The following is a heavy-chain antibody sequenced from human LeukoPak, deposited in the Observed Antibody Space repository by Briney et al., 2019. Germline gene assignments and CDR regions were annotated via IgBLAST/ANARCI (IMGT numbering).Heavy chain of an antibody. CDR2: ISSRSSCI. D-gene: IGHD2-15*01. CDR1: GFTFSSYS. V-gene: IGHV3-21*01. Sequence: PGGSLRLSCAASGFTFSSYSMNWVRQAPGKGREWVSSISSRSSCIYYADSVKGRFTISRDNAKNSMYLQMNSLRAEDTAVYYCARNRYCSGGSCYGDAFDIWGQGTMVTVSS. CDR3: ARNRYCSGGSCYGDAFDI. J-gene: IGHJ3*02.